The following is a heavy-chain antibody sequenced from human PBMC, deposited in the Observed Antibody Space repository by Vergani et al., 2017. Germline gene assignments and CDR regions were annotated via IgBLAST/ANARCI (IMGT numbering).Heavy chain of an antibody. Sequence: QVQLVESGGGVVQPGRSLRLSCAASGFTFSSYAMHWVRQAPGKGLEWVAVISYDGSNKYYADSVKGRFTISRDNSKNTLYLQMNSLRAEDTAVYYCAREYYDFWSGYRNYYYYMDVWGKGTTVTVSS. D-gene: IGHD3-3*01. CDR3: AREYYDFWSGYRNYYYYMDV. J-gene: IGHJ6*03. CDR1: GFTFSSYA. CDR2: ISYDGSNK. V-gene: IGHV3-30-3*01.